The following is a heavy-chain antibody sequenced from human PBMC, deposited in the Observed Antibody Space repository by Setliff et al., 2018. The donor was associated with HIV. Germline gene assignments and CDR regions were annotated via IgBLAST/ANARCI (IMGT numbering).Heavy chain of an antibody. J-gene: IGHJ3*02. V-gene: IGHV4-34*04. CDR1: GESFSAYY. CDR3: ARGTYYDFWSDYGGAAFEI. Sequence: SETLSLTCGVFGESFSAYYWNWIRQPPGKGLEWIGEINHSGSTNHNPSLKSRATISVDASRKQFFLRLTSVTAADTAVYYCARGTYYDFWSDYGGAAFEIWGQGTKVT. CDR2: INHSGST. D-gene: IGHD3-3*01.